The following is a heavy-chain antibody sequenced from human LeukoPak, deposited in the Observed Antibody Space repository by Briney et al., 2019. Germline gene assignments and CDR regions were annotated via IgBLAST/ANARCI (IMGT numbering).Heavy chain of an antibody. J-gene: IGHJ4*02. Sequence: PSETLSLTCAVYGGSFSGYYWSWVRQAPGKGLEWVSAISGSGGSTYYADSVKGRFTISRDNSKNTLYLQMNSLRAEDTAVYYCAKDWPAVSWGQGTLVTVSS. V-gene: IGHV3-23*01. CDR2: ISGSGGST. CDR3: AKDWPAVS. CDR1: GGSFSGYY.